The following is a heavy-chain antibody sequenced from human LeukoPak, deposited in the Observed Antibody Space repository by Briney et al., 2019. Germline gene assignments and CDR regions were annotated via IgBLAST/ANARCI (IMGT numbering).Heavy chain of an antibody. J-gene: IGHJ4*02. D-gene: IGHD6-13*01. CDR1: GYSFTSYW. Sequence: GESLKISCKGSGYSFTSYWIGWVRQMPGKGLEWMGIIYPGDSDTRYSPSFQGQVTISADKSISTAYLQWSSLKASDTAMYYCARLKGSSRSSWDVGDYWGQGTLVTVSS. CDR2: IYPGDSDT. V-gene: IGHV5-51*01. CDR3: ARLKGSSRSSWDVGDY.